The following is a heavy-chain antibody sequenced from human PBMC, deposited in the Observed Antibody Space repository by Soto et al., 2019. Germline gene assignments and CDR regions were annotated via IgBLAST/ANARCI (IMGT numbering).Heavy chain of an antibody. Sequence: QVQLVQSGAEVKKPGASVKVSCKASGYTFTSYAMHWVRQAPGQRLEWMGWINAGNGNTKYSQKFQGRVTITRDTSASTAYMELSSLKSEDTAVYYCARDMGFGLSDYWGQGTLVTVSS. J-gene: IGHJ4*02. CDR3: ARDMGFGLSDY. CDR2: INAGNGNT. D-gene: IGHD3-10*01. CDR1: GYTFTSYA. V-gene: IGHV1-3*01.